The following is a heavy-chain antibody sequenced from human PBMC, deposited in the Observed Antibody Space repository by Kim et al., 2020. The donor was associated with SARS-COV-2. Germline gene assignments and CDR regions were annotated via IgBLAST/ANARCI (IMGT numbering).Heavy chain of an antibody. Sequence: SETLYLTCAVFGGSFSGFRWSWIRQPPGKGLEWIGEINHSGSANYNPSLKSRVTMSVDTAKSQFSLKLSSVTAADTAVYYCARYAYTSSSGWFDPWGQGILVTVSS. CDR3: ARYAYTSSSGWFDP. J-gene: IGHJ5*02. D-gene: IGHD6-6*01. CDR1: GGSFSGFR. CDR2: INHSGSA. V-gene: IGHV4-34*01.